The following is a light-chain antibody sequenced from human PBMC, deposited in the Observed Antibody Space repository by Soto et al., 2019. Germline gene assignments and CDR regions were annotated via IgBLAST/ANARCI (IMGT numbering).Light chain of an antibody. V-gene: IGLV9-49*01. CDR3: GADHGSGSNFVSVV. Sequence: QPVLTQPPSASASLGASVTLTCTLSSGYSNYKVDWYQQRPGKGPRFVMRVGTGGIVGSKGGGIPDRFSVLGSGLNRYLTIKNIQEEDESDYHCGADHGSGSNFVSVVFGGGTKLTVL. CDR2: VGTGGIVG. CDR1: SGYSNYK. J-gene: IGLJ2*01.